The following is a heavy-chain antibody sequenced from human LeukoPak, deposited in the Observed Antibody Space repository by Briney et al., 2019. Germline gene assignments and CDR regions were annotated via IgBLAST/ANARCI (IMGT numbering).Heavy chain of an antibody. Sequence: PGGSLRLSCAASGFIFSDYSMSWIRQAPGKGLEWVSYIRTYSTYTHYADSVRGRFTISRDNAKNSLHLQMNSLRAEDTAVYYCATYYYASGSSDWGQGTLVTVSS. V-gene: IGHV3-11*03. J-gene: IGHJ4*02. CDR3: ATYYYASGSSD. CDR2: IRTYSTYT. CDR1: GFIFSDYS. D-gene: IGHD3-10*01.